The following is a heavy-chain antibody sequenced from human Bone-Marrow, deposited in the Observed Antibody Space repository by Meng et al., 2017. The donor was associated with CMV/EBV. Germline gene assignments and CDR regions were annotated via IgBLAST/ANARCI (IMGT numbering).Heavy chain of an antibody. CDR2: IIPIFGTA. V-gene: IGHV1-69*01. Sequence: TFSSYAISWVRQARGQGLAWMGGIIPIFGTANYAQKFQGRVTITADESTSTAYMELSSLRSEDTAVYYCARGPLERADYGDYPYFDYWGQGTLVTVSS. CDR1: TFSSYA. D-gene: IGHD4-17*01. J-gene: IGHJ4*02. CDR3: ARGPLERADYGDYPYFDY.